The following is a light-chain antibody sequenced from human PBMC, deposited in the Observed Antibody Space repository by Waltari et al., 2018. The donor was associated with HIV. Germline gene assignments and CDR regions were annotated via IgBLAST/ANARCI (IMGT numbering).Light chain of an antibody. J-gene: IGLJ1*01. CDR1: SSDVGGYNY. CDR2: DVS. V-gene: IGLV2-23*02. CDR3: CSYAGSSTYV. Sequence: QSALTQPASVSGSPGQSITISCTGTSSDVGGYNYVSWYQQHPGKAPILMIYDVSKRPSGVSNRFSGSKSGNTASLTISGLQAEDEADYYCCSYAGSSTYVFGTGTKVTVL.